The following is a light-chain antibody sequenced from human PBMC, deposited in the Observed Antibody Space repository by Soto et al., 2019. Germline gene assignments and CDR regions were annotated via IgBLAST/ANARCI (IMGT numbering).Light chain of an antibody. J-gene: IGLJ1*01. CDR1: RSNIGAGYD. CDR3: QSYDSSRSSYV. Sequence: QSVLTQPPSVSGAPGQRVTISCTGSRSNIGAGYDVHWYQQLPGTAPKLLIYGNSNRPSGVPDRFSGSKSGTSASLAITGLQAEDESDYYCQSYDSSRSSYVFGTGTKVTLL. V-gene: IGLV1-40*01. CDR2: GNS.